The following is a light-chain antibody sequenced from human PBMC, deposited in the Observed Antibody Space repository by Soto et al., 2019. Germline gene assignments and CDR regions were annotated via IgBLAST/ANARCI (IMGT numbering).Light chain of an antibody. CDR1: QGVARY. J-gene: IGKJ4*01. CDR2: AAS. CDR3: QQLNSCPLT. Sequence: DIQLTQSPSFLSASVGDRVTITCRASQGVARYFAWYQQKAGKAPKLLIHAASTLQSGVSSRFSGSGSGTEFTLTISSLQPEDFATYYCQQLNSCPLTFGGGTKVEIK. V-gene: IGKV1-9*01.